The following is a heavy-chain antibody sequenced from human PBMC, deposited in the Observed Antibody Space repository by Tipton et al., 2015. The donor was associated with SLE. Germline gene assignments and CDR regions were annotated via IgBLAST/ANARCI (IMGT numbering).Heavy chain of an antibody. CDR2: IYYSGST. CDR1: GGSISSYY. J-gene: IGHJ2*01. CDR3: ARTSAGFP. V-gene: IGHV4-59*12. D-gene: IGHD2-21*01. Sequence: TLSLTCTVSGGSISSYYWSWIRQPPGKGLEWIGYIYYSGSTNYNPSLKSRVTISVDTSKNQFSLKLSSVTAADTAVYYCARTSAGFPWGRGTLVTVSS.